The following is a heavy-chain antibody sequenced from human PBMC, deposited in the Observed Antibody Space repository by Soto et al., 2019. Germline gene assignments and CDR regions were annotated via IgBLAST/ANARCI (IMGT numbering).Heavy chain of an antibody. CDR2: ISAYNGNT. CDR1: GYIFTTYG. J-gene: IGHJ6*02. V-gene: IGHV1-18*01. Sequence: QVPLVQSGAEVKKPGASVKVSCKASGYIFTTYGMSWVRQAPGQGLEWMGWISAYNGNTKYAQKFQGRVTMTTDTSTSTAYMELRSLRSDDTAVYYCARERCSSTSCYKGPFYYYGLDVWGQGTTVTVSS. D-gene: IGHD2-2*02. CDR3: ARERCSSTSCYKGPFYYYGLDV.